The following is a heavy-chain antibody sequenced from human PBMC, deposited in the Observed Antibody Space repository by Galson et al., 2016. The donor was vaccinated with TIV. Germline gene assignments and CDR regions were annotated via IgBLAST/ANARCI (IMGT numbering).Heavy chain of an antibody. Sequence: SETLSLTCDVSGYFISNGYYWGWIRQPPGKGLEWIGSIYYSGTTYYNASLRSRVTISVDTSKNQFSLKLNSVIAADTAVYYCARHSVSDSSGWLPSLWGQGTLVAVSS. D-gene: IGHD6-19*01. CDR2: IYYSGTT. CDR3: ARHSVSDSSGWLPSL. CDR1: GYFISNGYY. J-gene: IGHJ4*02. V-gene: IGHV4-38-2*01.